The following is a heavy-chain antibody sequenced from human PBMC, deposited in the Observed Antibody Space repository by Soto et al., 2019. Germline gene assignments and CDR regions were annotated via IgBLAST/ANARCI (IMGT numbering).Heavy chain of an antibody. CDR2: IYYSGST. CDR3: AILASDYGRRNYYFYYMDV. CDR1: GGSISSYY. Sequence: PSETLSLTCTVSGGSISSYYWSWIRQPPGKGLEWIGYIYYSGSTNYNPSLKSRVTISVDTSKNQFSLKLSSVTAADTAVYYCAILASDYGRRNYYFYYMDVWGKGTTVTVSS. J-gene: IGHJ6*03. V-gene: IGHV4-59*08. D-gene: IGHD4-17*01.